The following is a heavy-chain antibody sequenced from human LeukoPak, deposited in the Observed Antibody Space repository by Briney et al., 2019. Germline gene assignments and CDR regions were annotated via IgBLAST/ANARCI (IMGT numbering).Heavy chain of an antibody. CDR2: MYYSGST. D-gene: IGHD6-19*01. Sequence: SETLSLTCNVSGGSVSRSNYYWTWIRQPPGKGLEWIGYMYYSGSTYYNPSLKSRVTISIDTSKNQFSLKLSSVTAADTAVYYCASEYRSDSYFDLWAVAPWSLSPQ. J-gene: IGHJ2*01. CDR1: GGSVSRSNYY. CDR3: ASEYRSDSYFDL. V-gene: IGHV4-61*01.